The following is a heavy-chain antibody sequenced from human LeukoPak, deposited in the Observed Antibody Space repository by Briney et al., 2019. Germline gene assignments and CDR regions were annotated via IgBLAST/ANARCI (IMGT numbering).Heavy chain of an antibody. V-gene: IGHV1-58*02. J-gene: IGHJ4*02. D-gene: IGHD5-24*01. CDR2: IVVGSGNT. CDR3: AAREMAVSYYFDY. Sequence: SVKVSCKASGFTFTSSAMQWVRQARGQRLEWIGWIVVGSGNTNYAQKFQEKVTITRDMSTSTVYMELSSLRSEDTAVYYCAAREMAVSYYFDYWGQGTLVTVSS. CDR1: GFTFTSSA.